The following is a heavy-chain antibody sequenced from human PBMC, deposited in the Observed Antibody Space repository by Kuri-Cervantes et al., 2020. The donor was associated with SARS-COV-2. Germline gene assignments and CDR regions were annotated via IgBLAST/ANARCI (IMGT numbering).Heavy chain of an antibody. J-gene: IGHJ6*04. Sequence: ESLKISCAVSGYSISSGYYWGWIRQPPGKGLEWIGGIYHSGSTYYNPSLKSRVTISVDTSKNQFSLKLCSVTAADTAVYYCARPGGFLDVWGKGTTVTVSS. CDR1: GYSISSGYY. V-gene: IGHV4-38-2*01. CDR3: ARPGGFLDV. CDR2: IYHSGST. D-gene: IGHD4-23*01.